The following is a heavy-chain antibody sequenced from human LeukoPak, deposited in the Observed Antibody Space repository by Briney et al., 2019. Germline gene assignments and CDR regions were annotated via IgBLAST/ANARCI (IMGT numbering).Heavy chain of an antibody. D-gene: IGHD3-9*01. CDR3: ARVQRYFDWLSNYYYYYYMDV. Sequence: PSETLSLTCAVYGGSFSGYYWSWIRQPPGKGLEWIGEINHSGSTNYNPSLKSRVTISVDTSKNQFSLKLSSVTAADTAVYYCARVQRYFDWLSNYYYYYYMDVWGKGTTVTVSS. CDR2: INHSGST. CDR1: GGSFSGYY. V-gene: IGHV4-34*01. J-gene: IGHJ6*03.